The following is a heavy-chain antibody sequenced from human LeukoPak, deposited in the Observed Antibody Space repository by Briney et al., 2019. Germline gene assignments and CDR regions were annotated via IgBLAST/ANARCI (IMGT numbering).Heavy chain of an antibody. V-gene: IGHV1-18*01. CDR3: ARDPSLYYYGSGSYHFDY. CDR2: ISAYNGNT. Sequence: ASVKVSCKASGYTFTSYGISWVRQAPGQGLEWMGWISAYNGNTNYAQKLQGRVTMTTDTSTSTAYMELRSLRSDDTAVYYCARDPSLYYYGSGSYHFDYWGQGTLVTVSS. D-gene: IGHD3-10*01. J-gene: IGHJ4*02. CDR1: GYTFTSYG.